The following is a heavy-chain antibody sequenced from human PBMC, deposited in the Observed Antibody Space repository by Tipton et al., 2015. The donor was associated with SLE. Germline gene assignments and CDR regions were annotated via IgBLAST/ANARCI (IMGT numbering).Heavy chain of an antibody. J-gene: IGHJ4*02. D-gene: IGHD2-2*01. V-gene: IGHV3-21*01. Sequence: SLRLSCAASGFTFSSYSMNWVRQAPGKGLEWVSSIVSSSSYMYYADSVKGRFTISSDNAKNSLYLQMNSLRAEDSAVYYCAKFLYYCSSTSCYTEGFDYWGQGTLVTVSS. CDR1: GFTFSSYS. CDR2: IVSSSSYM. CDR3: AKFLYYCSSTSCYTEGFDY.